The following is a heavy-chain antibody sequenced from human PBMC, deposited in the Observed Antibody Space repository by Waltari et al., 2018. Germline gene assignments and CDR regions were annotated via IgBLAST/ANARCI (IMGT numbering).Heavy chain of an antibody. V-gene: IGHV3-49*04. CDR1: GFPCGDYG. D-gene: IGHD2-15*01. CDR3: TRGNFQWSSTLDY. J-gene: IGHJ4*02. CDR2: IRSKVYGGTT. Sequence: EVQLVESGGGLVQPGRSLRLSCTGFGFPCGDYGVSGVSQAPGKGLEWVGFIRSKVYGGTTKDAASVRGRFTLSRDDSKSIAFLQMNGLRTEDTAVYYCTRGNFQWSSTLDYWGQGTLVNVSS.